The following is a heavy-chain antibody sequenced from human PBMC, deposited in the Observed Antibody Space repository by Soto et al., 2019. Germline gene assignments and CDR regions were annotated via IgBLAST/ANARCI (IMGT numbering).Heavy chain of an antibody. J-gene: IGHJ6*02. CDR3: SGNSCHGDYAMDV. Sequence: GSLRLSCAASGFTLSSYSMNWVRQSPRRGLEWIAYANTGSTAIYYADSVKGRFTISRDNAKNSLFLQMSGLRVEDTAVYYCSGNSCHGDYAMDVWGQGTTVTVSS. CDR2: ANTGSTAI. CDR1: GFTLSSYS. V-gene: IGHV3-48*04. D-gene: IGHD2-2*01.